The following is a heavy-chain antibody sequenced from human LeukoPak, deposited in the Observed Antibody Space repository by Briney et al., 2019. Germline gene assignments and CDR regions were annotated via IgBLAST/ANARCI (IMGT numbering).Heavy chain of an antibody. CDR3: ARYKGARYSSSWYNAFDI. Sequence: SETLSLTCTVSGGSVSSSGSYYWSWIRQPAGKGLECLGRIYPSGSTNYNPSLKSRVTISVDTSKNQFSLKLSSVTAADTAVYYCARYKGARYSSSWYNAFDIWGQGTMVTVSS. CDR1: GGSVSSSGSYY. D-gene: IGHD6-13*01. V-gene: IGHV4-61*02. CDR2: IYPSGST. J-gene: IGHJ3*02.